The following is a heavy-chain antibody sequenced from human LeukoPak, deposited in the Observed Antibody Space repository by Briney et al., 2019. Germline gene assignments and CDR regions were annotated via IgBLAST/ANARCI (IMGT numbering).Heavy chain of an antibody. CDR3: ASPSRGVDYFDY. D-gene: IGHD6-6*01. J-gene: IGHJ4*02. Sequence: GASVNVSCKASGGTFSSYAISWVRQAPGQGLEWMGGIIPIFGTANYAQKFQGRVTITTDESTSTAYMELSSLRSEDTAVYYCASPSRGVDYFDYWGQGTLVTVSS. V-gene: IGHV1-69*05. CDR1: GGTFSSYA. CDR2: IIPIFGTA.